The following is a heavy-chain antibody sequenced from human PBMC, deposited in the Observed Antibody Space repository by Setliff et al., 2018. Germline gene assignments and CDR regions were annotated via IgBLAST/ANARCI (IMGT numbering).Heavy chain of an antibody. V-gene: IGHV1-18*01. Sequence: ASVKVSCKASGYTFNNYGISWVRQAPGQGLEWMGWISACNGNTYAQKFQGRVTMTTDTSTGTADMELRNLRSDDTAVYYCTRDTNIVVVPPHRTAFDIWGQGTMVTVSS. J-gene: IGHJ3*02. CDR1: GYTFNNYG. CDR2: ISACNGNT. D-gene: IGHD2-2*01. CDR3: TRDTNIVVVPPHRTAFDI.